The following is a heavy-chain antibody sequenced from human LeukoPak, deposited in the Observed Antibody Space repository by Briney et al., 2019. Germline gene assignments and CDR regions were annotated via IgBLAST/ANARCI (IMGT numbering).Heavy chain of an antibody. CDR1: GFTFSNAW. J-gene: IGHJ6*03. CDR3: TTGLRWARPYYMDV. D-gene: IGHD4-23*01. V-gene: IGHV3-15*01. Sequence: GGSLRLSCAASGFTFSNAWMSWVRQAPGKGLEWVGRIKSKTDGGTTDYAAPVKGRFTISRDDSKNTLYLQMNSLKTEDTAVYYCTTGLRWARPYYMDVWGKGTTATVSS. CDR2: IKSKTDGGTT.